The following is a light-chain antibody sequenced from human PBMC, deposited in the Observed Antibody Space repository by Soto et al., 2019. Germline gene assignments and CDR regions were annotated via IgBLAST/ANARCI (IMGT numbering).Light chain of an antibody. Sequence: QSVLTQPASVSGSPGQSITISCTGTSSDVGGYNYVSWYQQHPAKAPKLIISDVTNRPSGVSNRFSGSKSGNTASLTISGLQAEDEADYYCTSYTSTSAQVVFGGGTEVTVL. J-gene: IGLJ2*01. CDR2: DVT. V-gene: IGLV2-14*03. CDR1: SSDVGGYNY. CDR3: TSYTSTSAQVV.